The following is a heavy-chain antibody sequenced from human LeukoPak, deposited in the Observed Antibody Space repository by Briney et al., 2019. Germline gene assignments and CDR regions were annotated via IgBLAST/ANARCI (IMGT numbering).Heavy chain of an antibody. J-gene: IGHJ4*02. Sequence: GGSLRLSCAASGFTFSSYAMHWVRQAPGKGLEWAAVISYDGSNKYYADSVKGRFTISRDNSKNTLYLQMNSLRAEDTAVYYSYLDYYDSSGYSAVYWGQGTLVTVSS. CDR3: YLDYYDSSGYSAVY. CDR1: GFTFSSYA. CDR2: ISYDGSNK. D-gene: IGHD3-22*01. V-gene: IGHV3-30-3*01.